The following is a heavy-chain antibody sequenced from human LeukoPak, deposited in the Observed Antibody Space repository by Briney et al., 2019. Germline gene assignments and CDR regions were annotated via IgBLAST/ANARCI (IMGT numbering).Heavy chain of an antibody. Sequence: GGSLRLSCAASGFTFSNYAMNWVRQAPGKGLEWVSSISSTSSYKFYADSVKGRFTISRDNAKNSLYLQMNSLRAEDTAVYYCARVEGFLEWSAKDYWGQGTLVTVSS. V-gene: IGHV3-21*06. D-gene: IGHD3-3*01. J-gene: IGHJ4*02. CDR3: ARVEGFLEWSAKDY. CDR2: ISSTSSYK. CDR1: GFTFSNYA.